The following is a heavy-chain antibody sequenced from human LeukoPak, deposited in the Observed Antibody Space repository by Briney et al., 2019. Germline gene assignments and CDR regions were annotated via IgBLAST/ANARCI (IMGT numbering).Heavy chain of an antibody. CDR2: IKQDGSEK. Sequence: GGSLRLSCAASGFTFSSYWMSRVRQAPGKGLEWVANIKQDGSEKYYVDSVKGRFTISRDNAKNSLYLQMNSLRAEDTAVYYCARGPTYYYGPYYYYYMDVWGKGTTVTVSS. CDR3: ARGPTYYYGPYYYYYMDV. V-gene: IGHV3-7*01. D-gene: IGHD3-10*01. J-gene: IGHJ6*03. CDR1: GFTFSSYW.